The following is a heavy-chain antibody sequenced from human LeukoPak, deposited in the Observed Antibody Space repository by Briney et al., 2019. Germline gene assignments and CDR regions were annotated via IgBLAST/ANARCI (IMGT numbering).Heavy chain of an antibody. V-gene: IGHV1-69*05. CDR1: GGTFSSYA. Sequence: AASVEVSCKASGGTFSSYAISWVRQAPGQGLEWMGRIIPIFGTANYAQKFQGRVTITTDESTSTTYMELSSLRSEDTAVYYCAIRYYYDSSGYPLFDYWGQGTLVTVSS. J-gene: IGHJ4*02. CDR3: AIRYYYDSSGYPLFDY. CDR2: IIPIFGTA. D-gene: IGHD3-22*01.